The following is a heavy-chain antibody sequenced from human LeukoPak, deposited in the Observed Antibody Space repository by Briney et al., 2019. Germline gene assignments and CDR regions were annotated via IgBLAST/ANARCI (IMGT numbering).Heavy chain of an antibody. CDR2: FDPEKGET. D-gene: IGHD6-13*01. CDR3: TTDLAIAAAGTYTSIDY. Sequence: GASVKVSCKVSGHTLTGLSMHWVRQAPGKGLEWMGGFDPEKGETTYAQKFQGRVTMTADTSTDTAYMDLSSLRSEDTAVYYCTTDLAIAAAGTYTSIDYWGQGTQVTVSS. CDR1: GHTLTGLS. V-gene: IGHV1-24*01. J-gene: IGHJ4*02.